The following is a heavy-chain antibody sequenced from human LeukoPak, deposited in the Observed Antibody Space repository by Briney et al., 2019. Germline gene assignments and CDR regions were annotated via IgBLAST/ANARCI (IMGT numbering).Heavy chain of an antibody. CDR2: IRFDGSNK. V-gene: IGHV3-33*01. D-gene: IGHD2-15*01. CDR1: GFTFSSFG. CDR3: VRGGESTWS. J-gene: IGHJ5*02. Sequence: GGSLRLSCAASGFTFSSFGMHWVRQAPGKGLEWVALIRFDGSNKYYADSVKGRFTISRDNSKNTLYLQMNSLRAEDTAVYYCVRGGESTWSWGQGTLVTVSS.